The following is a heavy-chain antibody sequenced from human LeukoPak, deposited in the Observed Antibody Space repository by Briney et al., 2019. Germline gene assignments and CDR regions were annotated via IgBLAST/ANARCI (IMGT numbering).Heavy chain of an antibody. D-gene: IGHD5-12*01. CDR3: AKGPSSGPPYYFDY. J-gene: IGHJ4*02. CDR1: GFTFSSYA. V-gene: IGHV3-23*01. Sequence: GGSLRLSCAASGFTFSSYAMSWVRQAPGKGLEWVSTISGGGGYTYYADSVKGRFTISRDSSKNALYLQMNSLRDEGTAVYYCAKGPSSGPPYYFDYWGQGTLVTVSS. CDR2: ISGGGGYT.